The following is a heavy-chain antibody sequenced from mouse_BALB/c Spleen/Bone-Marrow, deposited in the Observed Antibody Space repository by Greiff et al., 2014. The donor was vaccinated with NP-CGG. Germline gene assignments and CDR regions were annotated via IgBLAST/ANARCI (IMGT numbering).Heavy chain of an antibody. Sequence: QVQLQQSGPELVRPGVSVKISCKGSGYTFTDYAMHWVKQSHAKSLEWIGVISTYYGNTNYNQKFKGKATMTVDKSSSTAYMELARLTSEDSAIYYCARGYGNYGDYWGQGTTLTVSS. CDR3: ARGYGNYGDY. V-gene: IGHV1-67*01. CDR2: ISTYYGNT. CDR1: GYTFTDYA. J-gene: IGHJ2*01. D-gene: IGHD2-10*02.